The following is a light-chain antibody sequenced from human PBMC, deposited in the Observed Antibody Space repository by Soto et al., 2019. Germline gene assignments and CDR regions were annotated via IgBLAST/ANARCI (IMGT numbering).Light chain of an antibody. J-gene: IGLJ1*01. Sequence: QSVLTQPASVSGSPGQSITISCTGSSSNIGAGYDVHWYQQLPGTAPRLLIFINTNRPSGVPDRFSGSKSGTSASLAITGLQAEDEADYYCQSHDSSLSGYVFGTGTKVTVL. CDR1: SSNIGAGYD. CDR2: INT. CDR3: QSHDSSLSGYV. V-gene: IGLV1-40*01.